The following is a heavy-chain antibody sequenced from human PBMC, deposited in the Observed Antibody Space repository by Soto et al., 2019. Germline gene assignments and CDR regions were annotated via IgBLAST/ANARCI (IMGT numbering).Heavy chain of an antibody. CDR3: ATDSQARLRFLEWSPTYFDY. V-gene: IGHV1-24*01. Sequence: ASVKVSCKVSGYTLTELSMHWVRQAPGKGLEWMGGFDPEDGETIYAQKFQGSVTMTEDTSTDTAYMELSSLRSEDTAVYYCATDSQARLRFLEWSPTYFDYWGQGTLVTVS. D-gene: IGHD3-3*01. CDR2: FDPEDGET. CDR1: GYTLTELS. J-gene: IGHJ4*02.